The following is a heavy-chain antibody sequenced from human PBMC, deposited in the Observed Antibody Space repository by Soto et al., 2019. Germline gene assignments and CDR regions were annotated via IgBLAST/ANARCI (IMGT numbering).Heavy chain of an antibody. CDR1: EFTFSSYW. Sequence: EVQLAESGGGLVQPGGSLRLSCAASEFTFSSYWMSWVRQVPGKGLEWLANIKPDGSEKYYVDSVRGRFTISRDNAXNXXYLQMNSLITEDPAVYYCARDSKEGYSTAQRYFDLWGRGTLVTVSS. V-gene: IGHV3-7*01. CDR3: ARDSKEGYSTAQRYFDL. D-gene: IGHD2-8*02. CDR2: IKPDGSEK. J-gene: IGHJ2*01.